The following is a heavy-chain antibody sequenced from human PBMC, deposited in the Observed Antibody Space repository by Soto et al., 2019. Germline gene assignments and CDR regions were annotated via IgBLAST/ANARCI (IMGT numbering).Heavy chain of an antibody. Sequence: QVQLQESGPGLVKPSETLSLTCTVSGGSISSYYWSWIRQPPGKGLEWIGYIYYSGITDYNPSLKSRVTISVDTSKSQFALKLSSVTAADTAVYYCAIGGGGYYFDYWGQVNLVTVSS. V-gene: IGHV4-59*01. CDR1: GGSISSYY. CDR3: AIGGGGYYFDY. J-gene: IGHJ4*02. CDR2: IYYSGIT. D-gene: IGHD2-15*01.